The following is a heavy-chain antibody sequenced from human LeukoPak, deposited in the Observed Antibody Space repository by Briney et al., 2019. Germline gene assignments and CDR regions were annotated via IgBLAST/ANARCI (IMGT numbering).Heavy chain of an antibody. CDR3: AQDRGARYPFGMDV. D-gene: IGHD2-2*01. CDR1: GLTFSTYA. V-gene: IGHV3-23*01. J-gene: IGHJ6*02. Sequence: GGSLRLSCAASGLTFSTYALRWIRQAPGKGLEWVSSIGGGGATSYADSVKGRFTISRDLSKITVYLQMNSLRAEDTAVYYCAQDRGARYPFGMDVWGQGTTVTVSS. CDR2: IGGGGAT.